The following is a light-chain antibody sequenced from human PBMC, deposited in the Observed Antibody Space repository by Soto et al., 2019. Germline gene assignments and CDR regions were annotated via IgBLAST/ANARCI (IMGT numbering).Light chain of an antibody. CDR3: QQYNNWPLT. CDR1: QSVSSSY. V-gene: IGKV3D-15*01. CDR2: GAS. Sequence: EIVMTQSPATLSVSPGERATLSCRASQSVSSSYLAWYQQKPGQAPRLLIYGASNRATGIPDRFSGSGSGTEFTLTISSLQSEDFAVYSCQQYNNWPLTFGGGTKVDIK. J-gene: IGKJ4*01.